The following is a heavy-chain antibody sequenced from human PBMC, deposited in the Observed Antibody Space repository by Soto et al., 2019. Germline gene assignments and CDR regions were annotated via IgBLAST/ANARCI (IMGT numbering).Heavy chain of an antibody. CDR1: GFTFSSYA. Sequence: QPXASLRLSCAASGFTFSSYAMGWVRQGPGKGLEWVAVVSIGGSTHYADSVRGRFTISRDNSKNTLSLQMNSLTAEDTAVYFCAKRRGAGGHFDYWGQGALVTVSS. CDR3: AKRRGAGGHFDY. J-gene: IGHJ4*02. V-gene: IGHV3-23*01. D-gene: IGHD2-15*01. CDR2: VSIGGST.